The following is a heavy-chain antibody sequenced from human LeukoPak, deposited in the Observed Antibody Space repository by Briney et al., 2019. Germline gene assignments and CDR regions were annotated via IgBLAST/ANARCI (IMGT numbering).Heavy chain of an antibody. CDR2: ISAYNGNT. D-gene: IGHD6-13*01. V-gene: IGHV1-18*01. J-gene: IGHJ5*02. CDR1: GYTFTSYG. Sequence: GASVKVSCKASGYTFTSYGISWVRQAPGQGLEWMGWISAYNGNTNYAQKLQGRVTMTTDTSTSTPYMKRRSLRSDDTALYYCARERGSSWDRRAKIPDPWGERTLVTVSS. CDR3: ARERGSSWDRRAKIPDP.